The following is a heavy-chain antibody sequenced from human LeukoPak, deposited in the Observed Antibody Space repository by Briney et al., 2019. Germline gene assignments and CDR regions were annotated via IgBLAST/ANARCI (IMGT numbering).Heavy chain of an antibody. D-gene: IGHD3-22*01. CDR1: GYTFSDYY. CDR2: IDPHSGGT. Sequence: ASVKVSCKASGYTFSDYYIHWVRQAPGQGLEWMGWIDPHSGGTNYAQKFQGRVTMTRDTSISTAYMELSRLRSDDTALYYCAREYYDSSGRKHGFDVRGQGTMVTVSS. V-gene: IGHV1-2*02. CDR3: AREYYDSSGRKHGFDV. J-gene: IGHJ3*01.